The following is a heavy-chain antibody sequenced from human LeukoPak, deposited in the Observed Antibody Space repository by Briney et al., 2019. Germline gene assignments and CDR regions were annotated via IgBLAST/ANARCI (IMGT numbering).Heavy chain of an antibody. CDR1: GYTFTGYY. D-gene: IGHD6-6*01. CDR2: INPNSGGT. Sequence: ASVKVSCKASGYTFTGYYMHWVRQAPGQGLEWMGWINPNSGGTNYAQKFQGRVTMTRDTSISTAYMELSRLRSDDTAVYYCAGEGSSSSSPENFDYWGQGTLVTVSS. V-gene: IGHV1-2*02. J-gene: IGHJ4*02. CDR3: AGEGSSSSSPENFDY.